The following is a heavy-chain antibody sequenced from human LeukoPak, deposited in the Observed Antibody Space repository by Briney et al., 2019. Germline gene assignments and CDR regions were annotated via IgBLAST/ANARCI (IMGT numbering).Heavy chain of an antibody. CDR2: IYTSGST. Sequence: SETLSLTCTVSGGSISSYYWSWIRQLAGKGLEWIGRIYTSGSTNYNPSLKSRVTMSVDTSENQYSLKLSSVTDADTAVYCCARGYDFWSGYYKANKRDYYYYGMDVWGQGTTVTVSS. CDR1: GGSISSYY. CDR3: ARGYDFWSGYYKANKRDYYYYGMDV. J-gene: IGHJ6*02. V-gene: IGHV4-4*07. D-gene: IGHD3-3*01.